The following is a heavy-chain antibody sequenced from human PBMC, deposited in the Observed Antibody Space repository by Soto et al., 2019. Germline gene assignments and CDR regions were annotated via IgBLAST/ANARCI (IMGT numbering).Heavy chain of an antibody. CDR3: ARDADYGGSRGGMDV. CDR2: IYYSGST. D-gene: IGHD4-17*01. V-gene: IGHV4-31*03. CDR1: GGSVNNANYF. J-gene: IGHJ6*02. Sequence: QVRLEESGPGLVKPSETLSLICSVAGGSVNNANYFWNWIRHHPENGLEWIGYIYYSGSTRYNPSFKTGATLSIDTSKNRFSLRLNSVPVADTAVYFCARDADYGGSRGGMDVWGRGTTVTVSS.